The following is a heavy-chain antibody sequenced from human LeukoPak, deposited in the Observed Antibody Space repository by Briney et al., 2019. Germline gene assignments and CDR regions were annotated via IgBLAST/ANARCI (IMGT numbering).Heavy chain of an antibody. D-gene: IGHD6-13*01. CDR3: ARDTWAAAYDY. V-gene: IGHV3-74*01. Sequence: PGGSLRLSCSASGFSFSRYWMHCVRQAPGKGLVWVSRINSDGSSTSYADSVKGRFTISRDNAKNTLYLQMNSLRAEDTAVYYCARDTWAAAYDYWGQGTLVTVSS. J-gene: IGHJ4*02. CDR1: GFSFSRYW. CDR2: INSDGSST.